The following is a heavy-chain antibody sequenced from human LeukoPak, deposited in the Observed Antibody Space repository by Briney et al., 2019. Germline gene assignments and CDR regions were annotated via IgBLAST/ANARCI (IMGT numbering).Heavy chain of an antibody. V-gene: IGHV1-46*01. J-gene: IGHJ4*02. CDR2: INPSGGSI. CDR3: ARTRGYYFDY. CDR1: GYSFTNYY. Sequence: ASVKVSCKASGYSFTNYYMHWMRQAPGQGLEWMGMINPSGGSITHAQKFQGRVTMTRDMSTSTVYMELSSLTSEDTAVYYCARTRGYYFDYWGQGTLVTVSS.